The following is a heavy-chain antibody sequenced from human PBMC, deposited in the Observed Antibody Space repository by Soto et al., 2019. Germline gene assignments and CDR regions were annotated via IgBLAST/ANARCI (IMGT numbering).Heavy chain of an antibody. D-gene: IGHD5-18*01. V-gene: IGHV1-69*13. Sequence: SVKVSCKASGGTFSSYAISWVRQAPGQGLEWMGGIIPIFGTANYAQKFQGRVTITADESTSTAYMELSSLRSEDTAVYYCARQNTAMVTMEYWREYYYYGMDVWVQGTTVTVSS. CDR2: IIPIFGTA. CDR1: GGTFSSYA. CDR3: ARQNTAMVTMEYWREYYYYGMDV. J-gene: IGHJ6*02.